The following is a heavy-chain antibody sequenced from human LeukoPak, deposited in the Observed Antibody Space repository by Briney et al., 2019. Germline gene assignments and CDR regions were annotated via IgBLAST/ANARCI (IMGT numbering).Heavy chain of an antibody. V-gene: IGHV4-59*08. D-gene: IGHD3-22*01. J-gene: IGHJ3*02. CDR3: ARHCPYDSGGNQDDFDI. CDR1: GGSISTYY. Sequence: SETLSLTCTLSGGSISTYYWSWIRQPPGKGLEWLAYVHNNGRTNYNPCLKSRLTISLDTSKNQFSLNVRSVTAADTAVYYCARHCPYDSGGNQDDFDIWGQGTMVTVSS. CDR2: VHNNGRT.